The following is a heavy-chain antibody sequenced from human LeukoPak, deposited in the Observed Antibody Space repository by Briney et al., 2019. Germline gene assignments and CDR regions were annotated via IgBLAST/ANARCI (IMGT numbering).Heavy chain of an antibody. D-gene: IGHD4-23*01. Sequence: ASGKVSGKAAGYTFTSYGISWVRQSPGQGVEWRGGFNTNTENPTYAQGFTGRFVVSLDISVTTEYLKISSLKAEETAVYYCGREVAPGGFDYWGQGTLVTVSS. CDR2: FNTNTENP. J-gene: IGHJ4*02. CDR1: GYTFTSYG. CDR3: GREVAPGGFDY. V-gene: IGHV7-4-1*02.